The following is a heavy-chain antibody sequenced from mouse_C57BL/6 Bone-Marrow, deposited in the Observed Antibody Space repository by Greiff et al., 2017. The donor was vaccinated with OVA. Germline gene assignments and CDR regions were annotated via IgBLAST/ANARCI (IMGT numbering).Heavy chain of an antibody. V-gene: IGHV1-26*01. Sequence: EVQLQQSGPELVKPGASVKISCKASGYTFTDYYMNWVKQSHGKSLEWIGDINPNNGGTSYNQKFKGKATLTVDKSSSTAYMELGSLTSEDSAVYYCADSWFAYWGQGTLVTVSA. CDR3: ADSWFAY. J-gene: IGHJ3*01. CDR1: GYTFTDYY. CDR2: INPNNGGT.